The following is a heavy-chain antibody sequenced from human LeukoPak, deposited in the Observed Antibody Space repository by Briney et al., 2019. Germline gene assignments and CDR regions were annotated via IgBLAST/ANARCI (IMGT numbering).Heavy chain of an antibody. CDR1: GFTFSSYS. D-gene: IGHD3-22*01. Sequence: GGSLRLSWAASGFTFSSYSMNWVRQAPGKGLEWVSSISSSSSYIYYADSVKGRFTISRDNAKNSLYLQMNSLRAEDTAVYYCARDLDYYDSSGYYGYCGQGTLVTVSS. CDR2: ISSSSSYI. J-gene: IGHJ4*02. V-gene: IGHV3-21*01. CDR3: ARDLDYYDSSGYYGY.